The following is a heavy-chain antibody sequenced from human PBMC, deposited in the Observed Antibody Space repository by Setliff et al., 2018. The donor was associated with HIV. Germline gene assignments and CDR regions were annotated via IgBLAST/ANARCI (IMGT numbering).Heavy chain of an antibody. J-gene: IGHJ2*01. V-gene: IGHV1-18*01. CDR3: ARGHHFYWYFDL. CDR2: ISVYNGQT. CDR1: GYTFTNYA. Sequence: ASVKVSCKASGYTFTNYAMHWVRQAPGQGLEWVGWISVYNGQTLYAQKVQDRITVTMDIPKDTAYMELRGLTPDDTAVYYCARGHHFYWYFDLWGPGTLVTAPQ.